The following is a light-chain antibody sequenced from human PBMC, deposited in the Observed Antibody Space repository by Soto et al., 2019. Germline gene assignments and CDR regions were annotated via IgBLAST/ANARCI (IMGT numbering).Light chain of an antibody. V-gene: IGLV1-40*01. CDR2: GNT. J-gene: IGLJ1*01. CDR1: SSSIGAGYD. CDR3: QSYDSSLFGFYV. Sequence: QSALTQPPSVSGAPGQRVTISCTGSSSSIGAGYDVHWYQQLPGTVPKLLIFGNTNRPPGVPARFSASKSGTSASLAITGLQAEDDADYYCQSYDSSLFGFYVFVTGTKVTVL.